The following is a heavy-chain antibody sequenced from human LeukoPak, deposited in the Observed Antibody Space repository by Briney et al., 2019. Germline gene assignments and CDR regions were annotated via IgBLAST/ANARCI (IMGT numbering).Heavy chain of an antibody. CDR3: ARAPRADFLSGYYFDY. Sequence: GGSLRLSCAASGFTFSSYSMNWVRQAPGKGLEWVSSISSSSSYIYYADSVKGRFTISRDNAKNSLYLQMNSLRAEDTAVYYCARAPRADFLSGYYFDYWGQGTLVTVSS. J-gene: IGHJ4*02. CDR2: ISSSSSYI. D-gene: IGHD3-3*01. CDR1: GFTFSSYS. V-gene: IGHV3-21*01.